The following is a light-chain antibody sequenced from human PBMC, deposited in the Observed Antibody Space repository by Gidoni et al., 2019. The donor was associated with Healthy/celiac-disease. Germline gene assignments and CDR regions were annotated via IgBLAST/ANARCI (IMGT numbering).Light chain of an antibody. CDR2: QDS. V-gene: IGLV3-1*01. J-gene: IGLJ2*01. CDR3: QAWDSSTVV. Sequence: YELTQPPSVPVSPGQTASITCSGDNLGDKYACWYQQKPGQSPVLVIYQDSKRPSGIPERFSGSNSGNTATLTISGTQAMDEADYYCQAWDSSTVVFGGGTKLTVL. CDR1: NLGDKY.